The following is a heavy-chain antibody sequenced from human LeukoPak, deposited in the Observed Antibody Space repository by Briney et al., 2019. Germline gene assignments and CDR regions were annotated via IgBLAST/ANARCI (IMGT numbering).Heavy chain of an antibody. CDR2: ISSSSSTI. Sequence: PGGSLRLSCAASGFTFSSYSMNWVRQAPGKGLEWVSYISSSSSTIYYADSVKGRFTISRDNAKNSLYLQMNSLRAEDTAVYYCARDLWGVRGVPGYWGQGTLVTVSS. D-gene: IGHD3-10*01. J-gene: IGHJ4*02. V-gene: IGHV3-48*04. CDR3: ARDLWGVRGVPGY. CDR1: GFTFSSYS.